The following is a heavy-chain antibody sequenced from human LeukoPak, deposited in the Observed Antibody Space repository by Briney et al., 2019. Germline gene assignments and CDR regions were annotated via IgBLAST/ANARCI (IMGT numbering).Heavy chain of an antibody. J-gene: IGHJ4*02. CDR2: INPNSGAT. Sequence: ASVKVSCKSSGYTFIDYYIHWVRQAPGQGLEWMGWINPNSGATKYAQKFQGRVSMTRDASINTAYMDLTNLRSDDTAIFYCARVKKLMPEFEFWGQGTLVTVSS. CDR1: GYTFIDYY. CDR3: ARVKKLMPEFEF. D-gene: IGHD2-2*01. V-gene: IGHV1-2*02.